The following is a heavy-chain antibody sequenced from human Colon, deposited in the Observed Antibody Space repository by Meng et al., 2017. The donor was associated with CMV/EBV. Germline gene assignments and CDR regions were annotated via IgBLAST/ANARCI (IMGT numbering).Heavy chain of an antibody. D-gene: IGHD2-8*01. CDR1: GFPFSHYA. Sequence: GSLRLSCTASGFPFSHYAMTWVRQAPGRGLEWVSTISGTGEKTYFADSLKGRVTISRDNSNNTLSLRLSGLRAEDTAIYYCSRDYTNAVVPDSLGYWGQGTLVTVSS. CDR2: ISGTGEKT. CDR3: SRDYTNAVVPDSLGY. V-gene: IGHV3-23*01. J-gene: IGHJ4*02.